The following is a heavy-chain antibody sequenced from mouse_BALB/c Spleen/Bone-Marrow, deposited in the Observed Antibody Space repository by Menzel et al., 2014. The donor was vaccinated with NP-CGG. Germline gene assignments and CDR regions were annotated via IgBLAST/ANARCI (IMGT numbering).Heavy chain of an antibody. V-gene: IGHV1-7*01. J-gene: IGHJ4*01. CDR1: GYTFTSYW. D-gene: IGHD2-1*01. Sequence: QVQLKQSGAELAKPGASVKMSCKASGYTFTSYWMHWVKQRPGQGLEWIGYINPSTGYTDYNQKFNDKATLTADKSSSTAYMQLSSLTPKDSAVYYCARGNPLYAMGYWGQGTSVTVSS. CDR2: INPSTGYT. CDR3: ARGNPLYAMGY.